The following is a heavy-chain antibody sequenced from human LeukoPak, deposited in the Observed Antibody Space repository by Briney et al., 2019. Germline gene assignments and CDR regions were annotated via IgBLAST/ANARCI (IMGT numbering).Heavy chain of an antibody. Sequence: SETLSLTCTVSGGSISTSDYYWGWIRQPPGKGLEWIGSIYYSGSTYYNPSLKSRITISVDTSKNQFSLKLSSVTAADTAVYYCATAQGDYWGQGTLVTVSS. J-gene: IGHJ4*02. V-gene: IGHV4-39*07. CDR2: IYYSGST. CDR1: GGSISTSDYY. CDR3: ATAQGDY.